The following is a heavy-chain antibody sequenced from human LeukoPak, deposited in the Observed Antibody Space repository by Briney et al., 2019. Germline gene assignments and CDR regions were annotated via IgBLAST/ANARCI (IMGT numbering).Heavy chain of an antibody. CDR3: SADSDCAFHY. Sequence: GGSLRLPCAVPGFPFRDYVMSWVRQAPGKGLEWGAYSNHNAELINFADSVKGRFTISRDNGKNSPYLQLDSLGDAARPGFSLSADSDCAFHYSGQGNRVTVSS. J-gene: IGHJ4*02. CDR2: SNHNAELI. CDR1: GFPFRDYV. D-gene: IGHD2-21*02. V-gene: IGHV3-48*03.